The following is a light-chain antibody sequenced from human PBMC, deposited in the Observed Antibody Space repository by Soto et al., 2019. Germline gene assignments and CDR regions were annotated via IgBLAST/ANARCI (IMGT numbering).Light chain of an antibody. CDR3: QQRSNWPSIT. Sequence: SVLAQSPAPLSLSPGGRATLSFRASQSVSSYLAWYQQKPGQAPRLLIYDASNRATGIPARFSGSGSGTDFTLTISSLEPEDFAVYYCQQRSNWPSITFGQGTRLEIK. CDR1: QSVSSY. V-gene: IGKV3-11*01. J-gene: IGKJ5*01. CDR2: DAS.